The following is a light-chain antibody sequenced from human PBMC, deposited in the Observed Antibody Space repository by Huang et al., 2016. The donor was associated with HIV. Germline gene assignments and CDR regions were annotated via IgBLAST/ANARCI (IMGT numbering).Light chain of an antibody. Sequence: EIVMTQSPATLSVSPGERATISCRASQNIGGSLAWYQKKPGEAPRLLIYEASTRATGIPARFSGRESGTDFTLTISSLQSEDFAVYYCQQYNDWSAVTFGGGTKVEI. CDR3: QQYNDWSAVT. V-gene: IGKV3-15*01. CDR2: EAS. CDR1: QNIGGS. J-gene: IGKJ4*01.